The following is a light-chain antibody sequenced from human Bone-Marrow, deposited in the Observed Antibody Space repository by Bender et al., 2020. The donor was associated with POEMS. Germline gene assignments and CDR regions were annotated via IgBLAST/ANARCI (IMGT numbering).Light chain of an antibody. J-gene: IGLJ2*01. V-gene: IGLV1-44*01. Sequence: QSVLTQPPSVSGTPGQRVTISCSGSGSNIGGHPVNWYQQLPGTAPRLLIYTNNERPSGVPDRFSGSKSGTSASLAITGLQAGDEADYYCQTYDSSLTSWAFGGGTKLTVL. CDR2: TNN. CDR3: QTYDSSLTSWA. CDR1: GSNIGGHP.